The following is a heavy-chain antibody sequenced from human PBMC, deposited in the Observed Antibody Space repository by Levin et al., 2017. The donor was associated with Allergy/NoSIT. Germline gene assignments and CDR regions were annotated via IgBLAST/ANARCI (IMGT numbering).Heavy chain of an antibody. Sequence: PSETLSLTCTVSGGSISSSSYYWGWIRQPPGKGLEWIGGIYYSGSTYYNPSLKSRVTISVDTSKNQFSLKLSSVTAADTAVYYCARAQQLAYGTYYFDYWGQGTLVTVSS. J-gene: IGHJ4*02. V-gene: IGHV4-39*01. D-gene: IGHD6-13*01. CDR2: IYYSGST. CDR3: ARAQQLAYGTYYFDY. CDR1: GGSISSSSYY.